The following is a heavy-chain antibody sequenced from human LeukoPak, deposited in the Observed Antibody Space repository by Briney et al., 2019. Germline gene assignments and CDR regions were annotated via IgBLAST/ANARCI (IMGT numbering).Heavy chain of an antibody. CDR3: ARGVEPLAANTLAY. D-gene: IGHD1-14*01. Sequence: GGSLRLSCAASGFTVITNDMTRVRQAPGKGLEWVSVLYSDGNTKYADSVPGRFTISRDNSKNTLYLEMNSLSPDDTAVYYCARGVEPLAANTLAYWGQGTLVTVSS. CDR1: GFTVITND. CDR2: LYSDGNT. V-gene: IGHV3-53*01. J-gene: IGHJ4*02.